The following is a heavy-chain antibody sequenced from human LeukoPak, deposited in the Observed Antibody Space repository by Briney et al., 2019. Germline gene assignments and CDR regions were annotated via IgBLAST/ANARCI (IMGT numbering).Heavy chain of an antibody. V-gene: IGHV3-30*14. CDR3: GYGSGGNPWGDY. J-gene: IGHJ4*02. Sequence: GTPLRLSCAASGFTFGSYVMHWVHQAPGKGLEWVAVILSDGSNKYYADSVKGRFTISRDNSKNTLYLQMNSLRAEDTAVYYCGYGSGGNPWGDYWGQGTLVTVSS. CDR2: ILSDGSNK. D-gene: IGHD4-23*01. CDR1: GFTFGSYV.